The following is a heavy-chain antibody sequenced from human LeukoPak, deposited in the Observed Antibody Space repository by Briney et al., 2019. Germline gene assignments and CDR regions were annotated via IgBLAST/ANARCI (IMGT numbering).Heavy chain of an antibody. V-gene: IGHV4-59*01. CDR1: GGSIINYY. Sequence: SETLSLTCTVSGGSIINYYWTWIRQPPEKGLEWIGHIYYSGSTNYNPSLNSRVTISVDTSKKQFSLKLTSVIAADTAVYYCARVAKHFRGGLSFYFMDVWGIGTTVTISS. CDR2: IYYSGST. J-gene: IGHJ6*03. D-gene: IGHD3-10*01. CDR3: ARVAKHFRGGLSFYFMDV.